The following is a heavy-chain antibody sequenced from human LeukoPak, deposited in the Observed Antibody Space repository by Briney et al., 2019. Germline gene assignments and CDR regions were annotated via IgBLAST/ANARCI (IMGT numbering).Heavy chain of an antibody. J-gene: IGHJ5*02. D-gene: IGHD3-10*01. CDR1: GDSISSRSYY. CDR2: IYYSGST. Sequence: PSETLSLTCTVSGDSISSRSYYWSWIRQPPGKGLEWIGYIYYSGSTNYNPSLKSRVTISVDTSKNQFSLKLSSVTAADTAVYYCARGRPYGSESYYKTKGFDPWGQGTLVTVSS. CDR3: ARGRPYGSESYYKTKGFDP. V-gene: IGHV4-61*05.